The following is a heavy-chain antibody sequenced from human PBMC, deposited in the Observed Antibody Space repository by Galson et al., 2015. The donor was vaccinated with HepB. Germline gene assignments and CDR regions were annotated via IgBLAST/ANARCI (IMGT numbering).Heavy chain of an antibody. CDR3: ANGERYYDSSGYPYAFDI. D-gene: IGHD3-22*01. CDR1: GFTFSSYG. V-gene: IGHV3-33*06. J-gene: IGHJ3*02. Sequence: SLRLSCAASGFTFSSYGMHWVRQAPGKGLEWVAVIWYDGNNKYYADSVKGRFTISRDNSKNTLYLQMNSLRAEDTAVYYCANGERYYDSSGYPYAFDIWGQGTMVTVSS. CDR2: IWYDGNNK.